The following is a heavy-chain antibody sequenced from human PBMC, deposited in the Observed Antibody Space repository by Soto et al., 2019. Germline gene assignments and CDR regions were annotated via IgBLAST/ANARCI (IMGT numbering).Heavy chain of an antibody. CDR3: ARDWQPSGTDAFDI. J-gene: IGHJ3*02. CDR1: GYTFTSYG. Sequence: ASVKVSCKASGYTFTSYGISWVRQAPGQGLEWMGWISAYNGNTNYAQKLQGRVTMTTDTSTSTAYMELRSLRSDDTAVYYCARDWQPSGTDAFDIWGQGTMVTVSS. V-gene: IGHV1-18*01. D-gene: IGHD3-10*01. CDR2: ISAYNGNT.